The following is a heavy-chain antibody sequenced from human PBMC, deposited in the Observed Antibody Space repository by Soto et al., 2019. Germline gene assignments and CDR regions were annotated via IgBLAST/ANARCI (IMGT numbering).Heavy chain of an antibody. CDR3: GRPLTAAGYYYGMDV. V-gene: IGHV1-69*05. Sequence: QVQLVQSGAEVKKPGSSVKVSCKASGGTFSSYAISWVRQAPGQGLEWMGGIIPIFGTANYAQKFQGRVTIAPGQSTNHAHLELKWLSSEEQGGFFWGRPLTAAGYYYGMDVWGQGTTVTVSS. CDR2: IIPIFGTA. J-gene: IGHJ6*02. CDR1: GGTFSSYA. D-gene: IGHD6-13*01.